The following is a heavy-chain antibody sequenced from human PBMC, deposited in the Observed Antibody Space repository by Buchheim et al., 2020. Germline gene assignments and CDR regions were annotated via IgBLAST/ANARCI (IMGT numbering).Heavy chain of an antibody. CDR3: ARDYYDSSGPRGPDY. CDR2: ISSGSSYI. D-gene: IGHD3-22*01. Sequence: EVQLVESGGGLVKPGGSLRLSCAASGFTFSTYRMNWVRQAPGKGLELVSSISSGSSYIDYADSVKGRFTISRGNAKNSLYLQMNSLTADDTAVYYCARDYYDSSGPRGPDYWGQGTL. V-gene: IGHV3-21*02. J-gene: IGHJ4*02. CDR1: GFTFSTYR.